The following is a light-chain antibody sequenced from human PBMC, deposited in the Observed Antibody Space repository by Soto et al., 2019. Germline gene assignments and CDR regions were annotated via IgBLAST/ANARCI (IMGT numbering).Light chain of an antibody. J-gene: IGKJ1*01. CDR3: QQYGSSRT. V-gene: IGKV3-20*01. CDR2: GAS. Sequence: EIVLTQSPGTLSLSPGERATLSCRASQSVSSSYLAWYQQKPGQAPRLLIYGASSRATGIPDRCSDSGSGTDFTLTISRLEPEGFAVYYCQQYGSSRTFGQGTKGEIK. CDR1: QSVSSSY.